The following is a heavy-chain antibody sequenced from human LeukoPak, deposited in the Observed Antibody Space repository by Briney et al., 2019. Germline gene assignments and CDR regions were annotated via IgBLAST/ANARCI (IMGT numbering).Heavy chain of an antibody. J-gene: IGHJ4*02. D-gene: IGHD3/OR15-3a*01. Sequence: PSETLSLTFRVHIRRIIGYYGSGVRQPPGKGLEWIGYTHYRGTTNYNPSLKSRVTISLDTSKNQFSLKLSYVTAADTAVYYCRRDVGIIDSIVPGLVYYWGQGTLLTVSS. CDR1: IRRIIGYY. CDR3: RRDVGIIDSIVPGLVYY. V-gene: IGHV4-59*12. CDR2: THYRGTT.